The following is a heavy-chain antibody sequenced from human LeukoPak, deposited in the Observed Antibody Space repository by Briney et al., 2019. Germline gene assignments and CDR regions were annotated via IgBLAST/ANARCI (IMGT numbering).Heavy chain of an antibody. Sequence: PGGSLRLSCAASGFTLANYWMTWVRQLPGMGLDWVATIKPGGSDKSYVDSVRGRSTISRENPKSSLFVQMNSLRDEETAVYNCVEGTKVTPHWGQGTLVTVSS. CDR2: IKPGGSDK. J-gene: IGHJ4*02. CDR1: GFTLANYW. CDR3: VEGTKVTPH. V-gene: IGHV3-7*01. D-gene: IGHD2-8*01.